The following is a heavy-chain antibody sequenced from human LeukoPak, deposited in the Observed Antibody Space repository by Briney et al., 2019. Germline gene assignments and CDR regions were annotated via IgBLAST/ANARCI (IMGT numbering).Heavy chain of an antibody. CDR2: IYYSGST. D-gene: IGHD3-9*01. J-gene: IGHJ4*02. V-gene: IGHV4-39*01. Sequence: SETLSLTCTVSGGSISSSSYYWGWIRQPPGKGLEWIGSIYYSGSTYYNPSLKSRVTISVDTSKNQFSLKLSSVTAADTAVYYCARLPNDILTGYHFDYWGQGTLVTVSS. CDR3: ARLPNDILTGYHFDY. CDR1: GGSISSSSYY.